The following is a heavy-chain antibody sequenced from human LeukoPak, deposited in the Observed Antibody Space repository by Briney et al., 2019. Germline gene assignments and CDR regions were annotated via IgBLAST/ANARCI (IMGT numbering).Heavy chain of an antibody. V-gene: IGHV3-21*01. D-gene: IGHD3-22*01. Sequence: GGSLRLSCAASGFTFSSCSMNWVRQAPGKGLEWVSSISSSSSYIHYADAVKGRFSISRDNAKNSLYLQMNSLRAEDTAVYYCARDRNYDGSVYYEDDYFDYWGQGTLVTVSS. J-gene: IGHJ4*02. CDR3: ARDRNYDGSVYYEDDYFDY. CDR2: ISSSSSYI. CDR1: GFTFSSCS.